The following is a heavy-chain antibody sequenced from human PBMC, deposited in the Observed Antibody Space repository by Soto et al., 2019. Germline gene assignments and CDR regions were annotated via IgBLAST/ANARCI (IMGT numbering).Heavy chain of an antibody. CDR2: ISSSGGTM. D-gene: IGHD3-10*01. CDR3: ARDAFEIYYKFGLDV. Sequence: QTGGSLRLSCVASGFSFSDYEMNWVRQTPGKGLEGLSYISSSGGTMKYADSVKGRFTISRDNAKNSLYLQMHSLRADDTAVYYCARDAFEIYYKFGLDVWGQGTPVTV. V-gene: IGHV3-48*03. CDR1: GFSFSDYE. J-gene: IGHJ6*02.